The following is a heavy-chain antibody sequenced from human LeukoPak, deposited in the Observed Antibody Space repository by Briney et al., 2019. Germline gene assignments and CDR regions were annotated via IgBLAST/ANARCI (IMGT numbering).Heavy chain of an antibody. CDR2: ISSDGNNI. CDR3: AKDARKSNYDFWSGYLDY. Sequence: GGSLRLSCAASGFTFHNYNMHWVRQAPGKGLEWVAVISSDGNNIYYVDSVKGRFTISRDISKNSLYLQMNSLRAEDTAVYYCAKDARKSNYDFWSGYLDYWGQGTLVTVSS. V-gene: IGHV3-30*18. J-gene: IGHJ4*02. D-gene: IGHD3-3*01. CDR1: GFTFHNYN.